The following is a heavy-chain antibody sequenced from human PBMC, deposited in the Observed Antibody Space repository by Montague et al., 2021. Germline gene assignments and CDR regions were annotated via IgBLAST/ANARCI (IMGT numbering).Heavy chain of an antibody. CDR1: GFNFSRYC. Sequence: SLRLSCAPSGFNFSRYCMHWVRQPPGKGLEWVSYINTDGSDERYADSVKGRFTISRDRARNMLYLQMDSLRVEDTAVYYCATMGAVAGERCWGQGTLVTVSS. D-gene: IGHD6-13*01. J-gene: IGHJ4*02. CDR2: INTDGSDE. CDR3: ATMGAVAGERC. V-gene: IGHV3-74*01.